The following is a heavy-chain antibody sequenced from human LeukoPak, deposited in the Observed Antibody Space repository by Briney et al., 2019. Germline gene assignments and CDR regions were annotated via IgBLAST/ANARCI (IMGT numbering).Heavy chain of an antibody. CDR2: IFYSGST. Sequence: SETLSLTCTVSGGSISGNYWGWIRQPPGKGLEWIGYIFYSGSTTYNPSLKSRVTISVDTSKNQFSLKLRSMTAADTAVYYCARVSSGTVDFWGQGTLVTVSS. V-gene: IGHV4-59*01. CDR3: ARVSSGTVDF. D-gene: IGHD1-26*01. CDR1: GGSISGNY. J-gene: IGHJ4*02.